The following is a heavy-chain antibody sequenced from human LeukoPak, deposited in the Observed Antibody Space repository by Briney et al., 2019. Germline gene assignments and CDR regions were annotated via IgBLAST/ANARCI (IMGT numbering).Heavy chain of an antibody. J-gene: IGHJ3*02. V-gene: IGHV3-66*01. Sequence: GGSLTLSCAASTSTGNTIYMSWVRQAPGKGLEWVSIIYSDGSTYYADSVKGRFTISRDNSKNTLYLQMNSLRAEDTAVYYCGMVSFNYSGPGDAFYIWGQGTMVTVSS. CDR2: IYSDGST. CDR1: TSTGNTIY. D-gene: IGHD3-10*01. CDR3: GMVSFNYSGPGDAFYI.